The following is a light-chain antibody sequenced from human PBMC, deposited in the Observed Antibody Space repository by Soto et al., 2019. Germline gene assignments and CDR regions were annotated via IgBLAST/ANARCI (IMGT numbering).Light chain of an antibody. CDR1: QSVSSY. J-gene: IGKJ4*01. CDR2: DAS. CDR3: QQRSGT. V-gene: IGKV3-11*01. Sequence: EIVLTQSPATLSLSPGERATLSCRASQSVSSYLAWYQQKPGQAPRLLIYDASNRATGIPARFSGSASGTAFTHSISSLEHEDFVFYYCQQRSGTVGGATKVEIK.